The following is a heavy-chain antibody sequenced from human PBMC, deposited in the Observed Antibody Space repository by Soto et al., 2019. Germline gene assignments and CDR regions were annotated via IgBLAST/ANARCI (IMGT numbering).Heavy chain of an antibody. D-gene: IGHD2-15*01. CDR1: GFTVSSNY. V-gene: IGHV3-66*01. CDR3: ARGTSGGSHYYYYMDV. CDR2: IYSGGST. J-gene: IGHJ6*03. Sequence: GGSLRLSCAASGFTVSSNYMSWVRQAPGKGLEWVSVIYSGGSTYYADSVKGRFTISRDNSKNTLYLQMNSLRAEDTAVYYCARGTSGGSHYYYYMDVWGKGTTVTVSS.